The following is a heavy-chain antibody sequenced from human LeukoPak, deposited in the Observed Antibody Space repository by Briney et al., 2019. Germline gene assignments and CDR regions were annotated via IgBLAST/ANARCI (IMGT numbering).Heavy chain of an antibody. Sequence: GGSLRLSCAASGFTFSNYGMHWVRQAPGKGLDWVAFISYDGSNTYYADSVKGRFTISRDNSKNTLYLQMNSLRTEDTAVYYCVKGYGSGRYSTDYWGQGTLISVSS. CDR2: ISYDGSNT. D-gene: IGHD3-10*01. J-gene: IGHJ4*02. V-gene: IGHV3-30*18. CDR1: GFTFSNYG. CDR3: VKGYGSGRYSTDY.